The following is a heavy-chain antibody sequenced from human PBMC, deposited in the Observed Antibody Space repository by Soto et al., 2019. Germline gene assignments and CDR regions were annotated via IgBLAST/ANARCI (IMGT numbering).Heavy chain of an antibody. V-gene: IGHV1-69*12. CDR3: ARGGQYQLQLGWFDP. D-gene: IGHD2-2*01. CDR1: GGTFSSYA. J-gene: IGHJ5*02. CDR2: IIPIFGTA. Sequence: QVQLVQSGAEVKKPGSSVKVSCKASGGTFSSYAISWVRQAPGQGLEWMGGIIPIFGTANYAQKFQGRVTMPADDSTSAACMELSSLRSEDTAVYYCARGGQYQLQLGWFDPWGQGSLVTVSS.